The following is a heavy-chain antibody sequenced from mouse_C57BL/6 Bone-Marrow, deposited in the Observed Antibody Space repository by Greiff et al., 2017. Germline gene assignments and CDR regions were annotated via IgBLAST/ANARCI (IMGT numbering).Heavy chain of an antibody. D-gene: IGHD1-1*01. V-gene: IGHV1-9*01. CDR1: GYTFTGYW. CDR3: AKPLHYYGSSSYYFDY. Sequence: VKLLESGAELMKPGASVKLSCKATGYTFTGYWIEWVKQRPGHGLEWIGEILPGSGSTNYNEKFKGKATFTADTSSNTAYMQLSSLTTEDSAIYYCAKPLHYYGSSSYYFDYWGQGTTLTVSS. CDR2: ILPGSGST. J-gene: IGHJ2*01.